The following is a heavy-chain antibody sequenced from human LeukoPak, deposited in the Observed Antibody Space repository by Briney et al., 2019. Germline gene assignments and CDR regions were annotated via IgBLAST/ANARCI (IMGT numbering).Heavy chain of an antibody. CDR1: GFTVSSNY. CDR3: ARDVTNAFDI. CDR2: IYSGGST. V-gene: IGHV3-53*04. J-gene: IGHJ3*02. Sequence: GGSLTLSCAASGFTVSSNYMSWVRQAPGKGLEWVSVIYSGGSTYYADSVKGRFTISRHNSKNTLYLQMNSLRAEDTAVYYCARDVTNAFDIWGQGTMDTVSS. D-gene: IGHD3-10*01.